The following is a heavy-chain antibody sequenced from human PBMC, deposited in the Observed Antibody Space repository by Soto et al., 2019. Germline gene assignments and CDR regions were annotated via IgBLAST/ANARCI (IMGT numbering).Heavy chain of an antibody. Sequence: EVQLVESGGGLVQPGGSLRLPCAASGFTFSTYWMTWVRQPPGMGLEWVASINQDGSERYYVDSVRGRFTISRDNAKNSLYLQMNSLRAEDTAVYYCVCGGNFFVYWGQGTLVTVSP. CDR3: VCGGNFFVY. CDR1: GFTFSTYW. CDR2: INQDGSER. V-gene: IGHV3-7*01. J-gene: IGHJ4*02. D-gene: IGHD3-16*01.